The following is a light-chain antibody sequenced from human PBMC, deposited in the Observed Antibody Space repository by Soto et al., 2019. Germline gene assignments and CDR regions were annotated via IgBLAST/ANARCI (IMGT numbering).Light chain of an antibody. CDR1: QGISSA. Sequence: ANQLTQSPSSLSASVGDRVTITCRASQGISSALAWYQQKPGKAPKLLIYDASSLESGVPSRFSGSGSGTDFTLTISSLQPEDFATYYCQQFNSYPRFTFGPGTKVDIK. CDR3: QQFNSYPRFT. CDR2: DAS. V-gene: IGKV1-13*02. J-gene: IGKJ3*01.